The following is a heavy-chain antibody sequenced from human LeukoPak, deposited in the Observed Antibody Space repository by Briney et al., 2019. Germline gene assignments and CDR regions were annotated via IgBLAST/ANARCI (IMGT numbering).Heavy chain of an antibody. V-gene: IGHV4-59*11. Sequence: SETLSLTCTVSGVSIVRHYWIWIRQPPGKGLEWIGHISYSGSTNYNPSLKSRVTISVDTSKNQVSLRLSTVTAADTAVYYCARDGEGDEGWDYWGQGTLVTVSS. CDR2: ISYSGST. CDR1: GVSIVRHY. D-gene: IGHD7-27*01. J-gene: IGHJ4*02. CDR3: ARDGEGDEGWDY.